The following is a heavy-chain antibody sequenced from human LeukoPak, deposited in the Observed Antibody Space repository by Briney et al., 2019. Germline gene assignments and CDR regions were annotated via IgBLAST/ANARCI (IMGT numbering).Heavy chain of an antibody. CDR3: AKANVCTWLFDC. CDR2: ISSDGNNK. V-gene: IGHV3-30*18. D-gene: IGHD5-12*01. Sequence: GGSLRLSCAASVFTFNSYGMHLVRQAPGKGLEWVTFISSDGNNKYYADSVKGRFTISRDNSKNTLYLQMNSLRGEDTAVYYCAKANVCTWLFDCWGQGTLVTVSS. CDR1: VFTFNSYG. J-gene: IGHJ4*02.